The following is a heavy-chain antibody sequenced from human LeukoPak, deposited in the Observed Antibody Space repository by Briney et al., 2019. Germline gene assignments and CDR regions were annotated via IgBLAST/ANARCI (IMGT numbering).Heavy chain of an antibody. J-gene: IGHJ5*02. CDR2: ISGSGGST. Sequence: GGSLRLSCAASGFTFSSYGMSWVRQAPGKGLEWVSAISGSGGSTYYADSVKGRFTISRDNAKNSLYLQMNSLRAEDTAVYYCARDRSPYYYGSGSYRNWFDPWGQGTLVTVSS. CDR3: ARDRSPYYYGSGSYRNWFDP. CDR1: GFTFSSYG. V-gene: IGHV3-23*01. D-gene: IGHD3-10*01.